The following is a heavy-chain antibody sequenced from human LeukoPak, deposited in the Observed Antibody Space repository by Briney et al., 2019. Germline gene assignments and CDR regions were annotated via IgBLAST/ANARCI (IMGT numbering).Heavy chain of an antibody. Sequence: QSGGSLRLSCAASGFTFSSSAMSWVRQAPGKGLECIAYISSSGSTIYYADSVKGRFTISRDNAKNSVHLQMNTLRDEDTAIYFCAGVYDASGYYRTPIDKWGQGTLVAVAS. V-gene: IGHV3-48*02. CDR2: ISSSGSTI. CDR1: GFTFSSSA. D-gene: IGHD3-3*01. J-gene: IGHJ4*02. CDR3: AGVYDASGYYRTPIDK.